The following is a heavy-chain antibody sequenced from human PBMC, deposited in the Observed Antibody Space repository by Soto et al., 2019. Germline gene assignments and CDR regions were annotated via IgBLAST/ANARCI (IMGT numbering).Heavy chain of an antibody. CDR2: INPSGGST. CDR3: ARDGLRVQDIVVVPAAAYYYYYYYMDV. Sequence: ASVKISCKASGYTFTSYYMHWVRQAPGQGLEWMGIINPSGGSTSYAQKFQGRVTMTRDTSTSTVYMELSSLRSEDTAVYYCARDGLRVQDIVVVPAAAYYYYYYYMDVWGKGTTVTVSS. V-gene: IGHV1-46*03. J-gene: IGHJ6*03. D-gene: IGHD2-2*01. CDR1: GYTFTSYY.